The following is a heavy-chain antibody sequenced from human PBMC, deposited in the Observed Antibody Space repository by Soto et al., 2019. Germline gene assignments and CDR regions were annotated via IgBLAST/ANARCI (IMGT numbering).Heavy chain of an antibody. D-gene: IGHD5-12*01. V-gene: IGHV3-9*01. CDR2: ISWDSGTT. CDR1: GFTFDDYT. J-gene: IGHJ3*01. CDR3: ARGSVVAAIYGAFDL. Sequence: GGSLRLSCAASGFTFDDYTMHWVRRAPGKGLEWVSAISWDSGTTDYADSVKGRFTISRDNGRGSLYLQMNSLRPEDTALYYCARGSVVAAIYGAFDLWGQGTTVTVSS.